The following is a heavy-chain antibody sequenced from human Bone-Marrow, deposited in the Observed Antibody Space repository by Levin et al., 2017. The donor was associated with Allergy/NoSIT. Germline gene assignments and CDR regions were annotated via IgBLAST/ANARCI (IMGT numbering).Heavy chain of an antibody. CDR2: VSPYNGNT. J-gene: IGHJ4*02. Sequence: ASVKVSCNISGYTFTHYRISWVRQAPGQGLEWMGWVSPYNGNTNYAQRFQGRVTMTSDTSRNTAYMELRSLISDDTAVYYCAGGVGATHGVFDYWGQGTLVTVSS. D-gene: IGHD1-26*01. CDR3: AGGVGATHGVFDY. CDR1: GYTFTHYR. V-gene: IGHV1-18*01.